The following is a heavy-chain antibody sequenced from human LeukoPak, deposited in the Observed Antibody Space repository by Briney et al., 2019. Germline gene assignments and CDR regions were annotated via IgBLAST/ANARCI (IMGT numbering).Heavy chain of an antibody. V-gene: IGHV1-69*13. Sequence: SVKVSCKASGYTFTSYYMHWVRQAPGQGLEWMGGIIPIFGTANYAQKFQGRVTITADESTSTAYMELSSLRSEDTAVYYCARGYYDSSGGNWFDPWGQGTLVTVSS. CDR2: IIPIFGTA. CDR1: GYTFTSYY. CDR3: ARGYYDSSGGNWFDP. D-gene: IGHD3-22*01. J-gene: IGHJ5*02.